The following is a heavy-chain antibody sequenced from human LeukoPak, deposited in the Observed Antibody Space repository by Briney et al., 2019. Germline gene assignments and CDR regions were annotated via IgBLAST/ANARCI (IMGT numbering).Heavy chain of an antibody. CDR3: AKGEGEMATNHFDY. CDR2: ISWNSGSI. V-gene: IGHV3-9*01. D-gene: IGHD5-24*01. Sequence: GRSLRLSCAASGFTFDDYAMHWVRQAPGKGLEWVSGISWNSGSIGYADSVKGRFTISRDNAKNSLYLQMNSLRAEDTALYYCAKGEGEMATNHFDYWGQGTLVTVSS. J-gene: IGHJ4*02. CDR1: GFTFDDYA.